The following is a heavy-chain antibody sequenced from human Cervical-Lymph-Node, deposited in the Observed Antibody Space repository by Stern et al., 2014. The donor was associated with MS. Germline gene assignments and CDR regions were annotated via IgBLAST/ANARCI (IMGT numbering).Heavy chain of an antibody. CDR3: ARDKSSSWEENGMDV. V-gene: IGHV3-33*01. Sequence: VQLAESGGGVVQPGRSLRPSCAASGFTFSSYGMNWVRQAPGKGLEWGAVIWYDGSNKYYADSVKGRFTISRDNSKNTLYLQMNSLRAEDTAVYYCARDKSSSWEENGMDVWGQGTTVTVSS. CDR1: GFTFSSYG. D-gene: IGHD6-13*01. J-gene: IGHJ6*02. CDR2: IWYDGSNK.